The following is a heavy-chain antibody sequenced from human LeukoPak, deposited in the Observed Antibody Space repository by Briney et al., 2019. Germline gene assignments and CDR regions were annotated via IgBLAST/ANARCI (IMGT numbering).Heavy chain of an antibody. D-gene: IGHD3-16*01. CDR3: ASTEIGNSERRFDY. CDR2: MNPNSDNT. CDR1: GYTFTSHD. V-gene: IGHV1-8*01. J-gene: IGHJ4*02. Sequence: AASVKVSCKASGYTFTSHDINWVRQATGQGLEWMGWMNPNSDNTGYAQKFQGRVTITADKSTSTAYMELSSLRSEDTAVYYCASTEIGNSERRFDYWGQGTLVTVSS.